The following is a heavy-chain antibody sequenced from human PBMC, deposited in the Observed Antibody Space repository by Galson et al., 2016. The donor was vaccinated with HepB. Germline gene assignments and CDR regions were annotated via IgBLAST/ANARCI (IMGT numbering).Heavy chain of an antibody. D-gene: IGHD6-19*01. CDR3: AKVRRPVADTHFDS. CDR1: GYTFTTFP. Sequence: SVKVSCKASGYTFTTFPIHWVRQGPFQGLALMGCINPNRGGTNYAQDFQGRVTMTRDTSINSVYMYLNSLTSDDTDVYYCAKVRRPVADTHFDSWGQGTLVTVSS. CDR2: INPNRGGT. J-gene: IGHJ4*02. V-gene: IGHV1-2*02.